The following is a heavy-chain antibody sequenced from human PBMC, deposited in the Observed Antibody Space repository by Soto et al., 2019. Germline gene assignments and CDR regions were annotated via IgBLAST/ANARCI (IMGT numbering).Heavy chain of an antibody. CDR1: GGSFSGYY. CDR2: INHSGST. CDR3: ARLWTGYYGWRNLFDP. J-gene: IGHJ5*02. Sequence: PSETLSLTCAVYGGSFSGYYWSWIRQPPGKGLEWIGEINHSGSTNYNPSLKSRVTISVDTSKNQFSLKLSSVTAADTAVYYCARLWTGYYGWRNLFDPWGQGTLVTVSS. V-gene: IGHV4-34*01. D-gene: IGHD3-9*01.